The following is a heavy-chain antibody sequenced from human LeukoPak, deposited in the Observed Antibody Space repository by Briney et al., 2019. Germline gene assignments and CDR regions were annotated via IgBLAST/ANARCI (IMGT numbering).Heavy chain of an antibody. D-gene: IGHD6-19*01. Sequence: PSETLSLTCTVSGGSISSGGYYWSWIWQPPGKGLELIGYIYHSGNTYYNPSLKSRLIISVDTSKNQFSLQLTSVTAADTAVYYCARDGSGWYGKASYYFDYWGQGTLVTVSS. CDR1: GGSISSGGYY. CDR2: IYHSGNT. V-gene: IGHV4-30-2*01. J-gene: IGHJ4*02. CDR3: ARDGSGWYGKASYYFDY.